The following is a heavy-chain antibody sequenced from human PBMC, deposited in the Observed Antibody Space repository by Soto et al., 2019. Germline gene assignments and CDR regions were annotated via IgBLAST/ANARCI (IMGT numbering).Heavy chain of an antibody. D-gene: IGHD3-10*01. CDR2: IIPIFDTP. V-gene: IGHV1-69*06. J-gene: IGHJ6*02. CDR3: ATHGATTMTRGDMKHYYYVMDV. CDR1: GGIFSSFT. Sequence: SVKVSCKASGGIFSSFTISWVRQAPGQGLEWLGGIIPIFDTPTYAQDFQGRVTITADKSTNTVYMELSSLRSEDTAVYYCATHGATTMTRGDMKHYYYVMDVWGQGTKVTVSS.